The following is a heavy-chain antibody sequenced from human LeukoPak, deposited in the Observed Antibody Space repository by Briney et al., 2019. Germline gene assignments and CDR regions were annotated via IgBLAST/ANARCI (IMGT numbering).Heavy chain of an antibody. D-gene: IGHD6-13*01. CDR2: IGTSGDT. CDR1: GFTFSNCD. J-gene: IGHJ4*02. CDR3: ARASHRSSWYYFDY. Sequence: GGSLRLSCAASGFTFSNCDMHWVRHVPGKGLEWVSAIGTSGDTYYPGSVKGRFTISRENAKNSLYLQMNSLRAGDTAVYYCARASHRSSWYYFDYWGQGTLVTVSS. V-gene: IGHV3-13*01.